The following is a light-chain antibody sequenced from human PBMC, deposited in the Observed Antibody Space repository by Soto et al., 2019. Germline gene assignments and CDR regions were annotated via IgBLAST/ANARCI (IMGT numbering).Light chain of an antibody. CDR2: AAS. J-gene: IGKJ4*01. CDR3: LQLNSYPLP. Sequence: DIQLTQSPSFLSASVGDRVTITCRASQAISSYVDWYQQKPGKGPKLLINAASNLQSGVLLRLSGSGSGTEFALKFSSMQPEDFANYYCLQLNSYPLPVAAGTKVDIK. V-gene: IGKV1-9*01. CDR1: QAISSY.